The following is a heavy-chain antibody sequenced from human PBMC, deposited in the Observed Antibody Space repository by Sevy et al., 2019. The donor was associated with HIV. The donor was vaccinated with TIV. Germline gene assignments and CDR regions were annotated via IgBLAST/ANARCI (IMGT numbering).Heavy chain of an antibody. CDR3: ARGGNIGLLFLAWSQSYYYYGMAV. CDR2: MNPNSGNT. CDR1: GYTFTSYD. V-gene: IGHV1-8*03. J-gene: IGHJ6*02. Sequence: ASVKVSCKASGYTFTSYDINWVRQATGQGLEWMGWMNPNSGNTGYAQKFQGRVTITRNTSISTAYMELSSLRSEETAVYYCARGGNIGLLFLAWSQSYYYYGMAVWGQGTTVTVSS. D-gene: IGHD3-3*01.